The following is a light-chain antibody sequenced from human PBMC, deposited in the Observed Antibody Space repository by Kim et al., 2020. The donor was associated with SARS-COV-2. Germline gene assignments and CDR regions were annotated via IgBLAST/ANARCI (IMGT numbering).Light chain of an antibody. J-gene: IGLJ3*02. CDR3: YSTDSSGNHRV. V-gene: IGLV3-10*01. CDR1: ALPKKY. Sequence: SYELTQPPSVSVPPGQTARITCSGDALPKKYAYWYQQKSDQAPVLVIYEDTKRPSGIPERFSGSSSGTMATLTISGAQVEDEADYYCYSTDSSGNHRVFGGGTKVTVL. CDR2: EDT.